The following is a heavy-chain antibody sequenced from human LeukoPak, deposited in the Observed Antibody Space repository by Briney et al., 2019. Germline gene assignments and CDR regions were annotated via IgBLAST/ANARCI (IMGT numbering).Heavy chain of an antibody. CDR3: ARQYSSSWLAWFDP. J-gene: IGHJ5*02. D-gene: IGHD6-13*01. CDR1: GGSISSYY. CDR2: IYYSGSP. V-gene: IGHV4-59*01. Sequence: PSETLSLTCTVSGGSISSYYWSWIRQPPGKGLEWIGYIYYSGSPNYNPSLKSRVTISVDTSKNQFSLKLSSVTAADTAVYYCARQYSSSWLAWFDPWGQGTLVTVSS.